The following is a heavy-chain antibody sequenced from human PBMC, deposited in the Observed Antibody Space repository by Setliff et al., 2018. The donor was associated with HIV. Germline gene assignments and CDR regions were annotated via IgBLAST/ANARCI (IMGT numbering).Heavy chain of an antibody. V-gene: IGHV4-4*07. CDR2: IYTGGRT. J-gene: IGHJ4*02. CDR3: ARHRGAFRLDY. CDR1: DDSISSNY. Sequence: SETLSLTCTVSDDSISSNYWSWIRQSAGKGLEWVGRIYTGGRTNYNPSLKGRVTMSVDTSRNQFSLNLSSVTAADTAVYYCARHRGAFRLDYWGQGTLVTVSS. D-gene: IGHD3-16*01.